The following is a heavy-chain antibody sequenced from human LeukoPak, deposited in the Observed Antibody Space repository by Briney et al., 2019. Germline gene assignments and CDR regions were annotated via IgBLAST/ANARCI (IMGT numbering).Heavy chain of an antibody. D-gene: IGHD1-26*01. J-gene: IGHJ4*02. CDR1: GYTFTSYG. V-gene: IGHV1-18*01. CDR3: VRIEVGASHFDY. Sequence: GASVKVSCKASGYTFTSYGISWVRQAPGQGLEWMGRISAYNGNTNYAQKLQGRVTMTTDTSTSTAYMELRSLRSDDTAVYYCVRIEVGASHFDYWGQGTLVTVSS. CDR2: ISAYNGNT.